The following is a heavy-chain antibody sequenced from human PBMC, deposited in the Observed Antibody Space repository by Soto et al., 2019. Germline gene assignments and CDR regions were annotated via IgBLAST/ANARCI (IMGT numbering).Heavy chain of an antibody. CDR2: INTDSGTT. V-gene: IGHV1-3*04. CDR3: VRDRAADWYLDL. D-gene: IGHD6-25*01. J-gene: IGHJ2*01. Sequence: QVPVVQSGAEVKKPGASVRLSCKTSGYSFTSCALHWVRQAPGQGFEWMGWINTDSGTTKYSQKFQGRVTITRDASASTAYMELRSLSSEDTTIYYCVRDRAADWYLDLWGRGTLVTVSS. CDR1: GYSFTSCA.